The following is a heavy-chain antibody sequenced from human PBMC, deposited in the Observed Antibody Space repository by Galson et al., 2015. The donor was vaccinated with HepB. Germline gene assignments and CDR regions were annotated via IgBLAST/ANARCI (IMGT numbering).Heavy chain of an antibody. J-gene: IGHJ1*01. CDR3: ARDRSSSGWYSEYFQH. V-gene: IGHV3-7*03. Sequence: SLRLSCAASGFTFSSYWMSWVRQAPGKGLEWVANIKQDGSEKYYVDSVKGRFTISRDNAKNSLYLQMNSLRAEDTAVYYCARDRSSSGWYSEYFQHWGQGTLVTVSS. CDR1: GFTFSSYW. D-gene: IGHD6-19*01. CDR2: IKQDGSEK.